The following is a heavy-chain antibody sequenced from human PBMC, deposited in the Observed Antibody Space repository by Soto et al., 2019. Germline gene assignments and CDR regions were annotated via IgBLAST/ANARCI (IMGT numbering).Heavy chain of an antibody. CDR3: ARDGVDTATGYYYGMDV. Sequence: QVQLVQSGAEVKKPGASVKVSCKASGYTFTSYGISWVRQAPGQGLEWMGWISAYNGNTNYAQKLQGRVTMTTDTSTSTGYMELRSLRSDDTAVYYCARDGVDTATGYYYGMDVWGQGTTVTVSS. CDR2: ISAYNGNT. D-gene: IGHD5-18*01. CDR1: GYTFTSYG. V-gene: IGHV1-18*01. J-gene: IGHJ6*02.